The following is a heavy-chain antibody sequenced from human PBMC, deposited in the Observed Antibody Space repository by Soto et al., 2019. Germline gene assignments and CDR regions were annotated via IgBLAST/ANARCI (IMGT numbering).Heavy chain of an antibody. Sequence: PGGSLRLPCAASGFTFSSYSMNWVREAPGKGLEWVSYISSSSSTIYYADSVKGRFTISRDNAKNSLYLQMNSLRAEDTAVYYCARGPRMTTGNEFSQHWGQGTLVIVSS. CDR2: ISSSSSTI. V-gene: IGHV3-48*01. CDR3: ARGPRMTTGNEFSQH. D-gene: IGHD4-17*01. J-gene: IGHJ1*01. CDR1: GFTFSSYS.